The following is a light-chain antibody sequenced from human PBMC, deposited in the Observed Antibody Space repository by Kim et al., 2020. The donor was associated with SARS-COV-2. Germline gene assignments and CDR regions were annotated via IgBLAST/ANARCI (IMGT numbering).Light chain of an antibody. V-gene: IGLV2-23*02. Sequence: SMPITCSGNRSDVGSYNLVSWYQQHPGKAHKLMIYEVSKRPSGVSNRFSGSKSGNTASLTISGLQAGDEADYCCCSYAGSSTYVVFGGGSQLTVL. CDR1: RSDVGSYNL. J-gene: IGLJ2*01. CDR3: CSYAGSSTYVV. CDR2: EVS.